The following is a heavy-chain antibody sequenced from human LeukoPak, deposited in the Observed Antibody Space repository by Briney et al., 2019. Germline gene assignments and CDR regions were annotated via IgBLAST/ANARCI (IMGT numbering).Heavy chain of an antibody. D-gene: IGHD2-21*02. CDR1: GGSISSSNW. CDR2: IYHSGTT. V-gene: IGHV4-4*02. CDR3: AKCRGGDCYGAFDI. Sequence: PSGTLSLTCAVSGGSISSSNWWSWVRQPPGKGLEWIGEIYHSGTTNYNLSLKSRVTISIDNSKNQFSLKLSSVTAADTAVYYCAKCRGGDCYGAFDIWGQGTMVTVSS. J-gene: IGHJ3*02.